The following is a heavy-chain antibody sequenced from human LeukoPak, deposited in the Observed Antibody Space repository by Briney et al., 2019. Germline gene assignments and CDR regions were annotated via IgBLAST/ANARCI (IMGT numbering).Heavy chain of an antibody. Sequence: PGRSLRLSCAASGFTFSSYAMHWVRQAPGKGLEWVAVISYDGSNKYYADSVKGRFTISRDNSKNTLYLQMNSLRAGDTAVYYCAREIAVTTAPFDYWGQGTLVTVSS. CDR2: ISYDGSNK. CDR1: GFTFSSYA. D-gene: IGHD4-17*01. CDR3: AREIAVTTAPFDY. J-gene: IGHJ4*02. V-gene: IGHV3-30-3*01.